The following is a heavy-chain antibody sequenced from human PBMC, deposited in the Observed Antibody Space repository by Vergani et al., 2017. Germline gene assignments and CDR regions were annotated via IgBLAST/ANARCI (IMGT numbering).Heavy chain of an antibody. CDR3: TTGSRFLEWPEGFDY. D-gene: IGHD3-3*01. Sequence: EVQLVESGGGLVKPGGSLRLSCAASGFTFSNAWMSWVRQAPGKGLEWVGRIKSKTDGGTTDYAAPVKGRFTISRDDSKNTLYLQMNSLKTEDTAVYYCTTGSRFLEWPEGFDYWGQGTLVTVSS. V-gene: IGHV3-15*01. J-gene: IGHJ4*02. CDR2: IKSKTDGGTT. CDR1: GFTFSNAW.